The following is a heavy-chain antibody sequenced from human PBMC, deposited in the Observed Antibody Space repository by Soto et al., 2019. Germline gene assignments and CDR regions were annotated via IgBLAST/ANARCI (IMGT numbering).Heavy chain of an antibody. V-gene: IGHV3-33*01. CDR1: GFTFNNYY. Sequence: QVQLVESGGGVVQPGRSLRLSCAASGFTFNNYYMHWVRQAPGKGLEWVAVIWYDGSNGYYADSVKGRFTISRDNSKNILYLQMNSLRAEDTAVYYCARDEEGPHYGGWFDYWGQGTLVTVSS. CDR3: ARDEEGPHYGGWFDY. CDR2: IWYDGSNG. J-gene: IGHJ4*02. D-gene: IGHD6-19*01.